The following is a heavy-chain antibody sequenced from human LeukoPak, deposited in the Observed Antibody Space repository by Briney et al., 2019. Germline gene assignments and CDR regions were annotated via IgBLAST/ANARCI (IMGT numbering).Heavy chain of an antibody. CDR2: ISSTRDYI. CDR3: VRIPKSANCPNWLDP. J-gene: IGHJ5*02. D-gene: IGHD4/OR15-4a*01. CDR1: GFIFSSPT. V-gene: IGHV3-21*01. Sequence: GESLRLSCAASGFIFSSPTMNWVRRAPGQGLEWVSSISSTRDYIYYAASVTGRFTISRVNALNALYLQMTCLRAAETAAYYSVRIPKSANCPNWLDPWGQGTLVTVSS.